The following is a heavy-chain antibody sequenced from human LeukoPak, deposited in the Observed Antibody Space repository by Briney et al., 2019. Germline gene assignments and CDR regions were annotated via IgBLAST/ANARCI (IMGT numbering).Heavy chain of an antibody. CDR1: GFTFSSYA. CDR2: ISGSGGST. CDR3: AKDQVGAGYCSGGSCYRTSFDY. Sequence: GGSLRLSCAASGFTFSSYAMSWVRQAPGKGLEWVSAISGSGGSTYYADSVKGRFTISRDNSKNTLYLQMNSLRAEDTAVYYCAKDQVGAGYCSGGSCYRTSFDYWGQGTLVTVSS. D-gene: IGHD2-15*01. J-gene: IGHJ4*02. V-gene: IGHV3-23*01.